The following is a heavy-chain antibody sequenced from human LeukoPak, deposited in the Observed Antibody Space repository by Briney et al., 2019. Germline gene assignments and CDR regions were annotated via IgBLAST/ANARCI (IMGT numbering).Heavy chain of an antibody. CDR1: GGSISSGDYY. CDR3: ARAGTQYYYDSSGYYTKSTSLRD. Sequence: PSETLSLTCTVSGGSISSGDYYWSWIRQPPGKGLEWIGYIYYSGSTYYNPSLKSRVTISVDTSKNQFSLKLSSVTAADTAVYYCARAGTQYYYDSSGYYTKSTSLRDWGQGTLVTVSS. D-gene: IGHD3-22*01. V-gene: IGHV4-30-4*01. J-gene: IGHJ4*02. CDR2: IYYSGST.